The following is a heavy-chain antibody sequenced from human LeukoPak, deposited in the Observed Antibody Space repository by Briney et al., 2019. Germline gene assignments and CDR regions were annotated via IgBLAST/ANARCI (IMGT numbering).Heavy chain of an antibody. J-gene: IGHJ5*02. V-gene: IGHV3-43*02. Sequence: SGGSLRLSCAASGFTFNDYAMNWVRQAPGKGLEWVSLISGDGGRTYYSDSVKGRFTMSRDNSKRSLYLQINTLRAEDTALYYCAKGFKGRGVNIYPNWFDPWGQGTLVTVSS. D-gene: IGHD3-10*01. CDR1: GFTFNDYA. CDR3: AKGFKGRGVNIYPNWFDP. CDR2: ISGDGGRT.